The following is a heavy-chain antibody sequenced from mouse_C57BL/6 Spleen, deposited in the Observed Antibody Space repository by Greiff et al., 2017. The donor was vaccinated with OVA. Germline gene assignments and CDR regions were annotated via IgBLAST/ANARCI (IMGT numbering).Heavy chain of an antibody. V-gene: IGHV1-20*01. D-gene: IGHD1-1*01. Sequence: SGPELVKPGDSVKISCKASGYSFTGYFMNWVMQSHGKSLEWIGRINPYNGDTFYNQKFKGKATLTVDKSSSTAHMELRSLTAEDSAVYDSARWGGSSYEWYFDVWGTGTTVTVSS. CDR1: GYSFTGYF. CDR2: INPYNGDT. CDR3: ARWGGSSYEWYFDV. J-gene: IGHJ1*03.